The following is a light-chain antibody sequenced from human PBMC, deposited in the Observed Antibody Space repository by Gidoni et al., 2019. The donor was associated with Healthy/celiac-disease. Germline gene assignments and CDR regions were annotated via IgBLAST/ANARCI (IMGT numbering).Light chain of an antibody. CDR3: LRALQTPRT. J-gene: IGKJ1*01. V-gene: IGKV2-28*01. CDR1: QSLRHSNGYNY. CDR2: LSS. Sequence: DIVMSQSPLSPPVTPGEPASISCRSSQSLRHSNGYNYLDWYLQKPGQSPQLLIYLSSNRAPGVPDRFSGSGSGTDFTLKSSRVEAEDVGIYYCLRALQTPRTFGQGTKVEIK.